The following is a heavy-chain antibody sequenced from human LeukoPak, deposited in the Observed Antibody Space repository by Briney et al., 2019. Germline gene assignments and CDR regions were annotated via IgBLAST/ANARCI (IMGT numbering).Heavy chain of an antibody. V-gene: IGHV3-21*01. CDR2: ISSSSSYI. D-gene: IGHD3-22*01. CDR1: GFTFSSYS. J-gene: IGHJ3*02. CDR3: ARDHPYYYDSSGYYYRPGGDDAFDI. Sequence: PGGSLRLSCAASGFTFSSYSMNWVRQAPGKGLEWVSSISSSSSYIYYADSVKGRFTISRDNAKNSLYLQMNSLRAEDTAVYYCARDHPYYYDSSGYYYRPGGDDAFDIWGQGTMVTVSS.